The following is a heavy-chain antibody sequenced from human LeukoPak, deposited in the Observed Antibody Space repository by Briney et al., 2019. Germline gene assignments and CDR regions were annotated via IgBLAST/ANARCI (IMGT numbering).Heavy chain of an antibody. CDR3: AKGSHYYGSGSPKV. V-gene: IGHV1-2*02. Sequence: VASVKVSCKASGYTFTSYDINWVRQATGQGLEWMGWINPNSGGTNYAQKFQGRVTMTRDTSISTAYMELSRLRSDDTAVYYCAKGSHYYGSGSPKVWGKGTTVTISS. D-gene: IGHD3-10*01. J-gene: IGHJ6*04. CDR2: INPNSGGT. CDR1: GYTFTSYD.